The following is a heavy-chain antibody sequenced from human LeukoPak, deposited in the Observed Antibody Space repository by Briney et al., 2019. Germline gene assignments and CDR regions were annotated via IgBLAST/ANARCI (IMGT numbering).Heavy chain of an antibody. CDR2: ISTDGSST. CDR1: GFTFSSYG. V-gene: IGHV3-74*01. CDR3: ARRATTVINGFDP. D-gene: IGHD4-23*01. J-gene: IGHJ5*02. Sequence: SGGSLRLSCAASGFTFSSYGMHWVRQAPGKGLVWVSRISTDGSSTNYADSVQGRFTISRDNAKNTLYLQMNSLRAEDTAVYYCARRATTVINGFDPWGQGTLVTVSS.